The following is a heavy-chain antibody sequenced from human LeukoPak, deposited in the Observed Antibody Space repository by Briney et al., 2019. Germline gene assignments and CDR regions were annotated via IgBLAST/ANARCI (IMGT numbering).Heavy chain of an antibody. CDR1: GFPFNAYW. CDR3: ARSLPYGTTWYGRSDF. Sequence: GGSLRLSCAASGFPFNAYWMTWVRQAPGKGLEWVANIRQDGDTKYYVDSVKGRFTISRDNAKNSLYLQMNSLRAEDTAIYYCARSLPYGTTWYGRSDFWGQGTLVTVSS. J-gene: IGHJ4*02. CDR2: IRQDGDTK. V-gene: IGHV3-7*03. D-gene: IGHD6-13*01.